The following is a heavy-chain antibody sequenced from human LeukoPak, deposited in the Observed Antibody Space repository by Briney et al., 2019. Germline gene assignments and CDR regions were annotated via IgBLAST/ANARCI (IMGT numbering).Heavy chain of an antibody. CDR1: GGSISSSSYY. V-gene: IGHV4-39*01. Sequence: PSETLSLTCTVSGGSISSSSYYWGWIRQPPGKGLEWIGSIYYSGSTYYNPSLKSRVTISVDTSKNQFSLKLSSVTAADTAVYYCARGSYCSGGSCYSYAFDIWGQGTMVTVSS. CDR2: IYYSGST. D-gene: IGHD2-15*01. J-gene: IGHJ3*02. CDR3: ARGSYCSGGSCYSYAFDI.